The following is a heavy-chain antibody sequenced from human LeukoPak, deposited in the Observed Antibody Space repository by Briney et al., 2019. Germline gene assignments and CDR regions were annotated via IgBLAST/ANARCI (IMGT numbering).Heavy chain of an antibody. J-gene: IGHJ3*02. V-gene: IGHV4-59*08. D-gene: IGHD3-16*01. CDR2: IYYSGNT. CDR1: RGSISGHY. Sequence: SETLSLTCTVSRGSISGHYWSWIRQSPGKGLEWIGNIYYSGNTNYNPSLKSRVTISIDTSRIHFSLHLSSVTAADTAVYYCARPRSVWGSYLGAFDIWGQGTMVTVSS. CDR3: ARPRSVWGSYLGAFDI.